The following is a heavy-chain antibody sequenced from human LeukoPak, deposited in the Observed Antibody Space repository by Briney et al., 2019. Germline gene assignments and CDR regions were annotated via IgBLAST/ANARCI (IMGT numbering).Heavy chain of an antibody. D-gene: IGHD2-15*01. Sequence: SETLSLTCTVSGGSISSSSYYWGWIRQPPGKGLEWIGSIYYSGSTYYNPSLKSRVTISVDTSKNQFSLKLSSVTAADTAVYYCARGGSTPRWFDPWGQGTLVTVSS. CDR1: GGSISSSSYY. CDR3: ARGGSTPRWFDP. V-gene: IGHV4-39*07. CDR2: IYYSGST. J-gene: IGHJ5*02.